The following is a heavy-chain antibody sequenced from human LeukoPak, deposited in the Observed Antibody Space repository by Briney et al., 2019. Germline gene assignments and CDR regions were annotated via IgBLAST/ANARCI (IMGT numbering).Heavy chain of an antibody. J-gene: IGHJ6*02. V-gene: IGHV4-4*07. CDR1: GGSISSYY. CDR2: IYTSGST. CDR3: ARVQSRGTRHYYYGMDV. Sequence: SETLSLTCTVSGGSISSYYWSWIRQPAGKGLDWIGRIYTSGSTNYNPSLKSRVTMSVDTSKNQFSLKLSSVTAADTAVYYCARVQSRGTRHYYYGMDVWGQGTTVTVSS. D-gene: IGHD2-2*01.